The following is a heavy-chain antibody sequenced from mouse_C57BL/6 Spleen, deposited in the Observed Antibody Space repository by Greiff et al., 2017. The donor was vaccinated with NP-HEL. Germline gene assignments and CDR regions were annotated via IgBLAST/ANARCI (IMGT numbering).Heavy chain of an antibody. J-gene: IGHJ3*01. D-gene: IGHD2-3*01. Sequence: EVQLQQSGPELVKPGASVKISCKASGYTFTDYYMNWVKQSHGKSLEWIGDINPNNGGTSYNQKFKGKATLTVDKSSSTAYMELRSLTSEDSAVYYCARMGYSPFAYWGQGTLVTVSA. V-gene: IGHV1-26*01. CDR3: ARMGYSPFAY. CDR2: INPNNGGT. CDR1: GYTFTDYY.